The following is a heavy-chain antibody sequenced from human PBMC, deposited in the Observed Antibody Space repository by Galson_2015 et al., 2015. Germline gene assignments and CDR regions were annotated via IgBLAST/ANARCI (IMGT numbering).Heavy chain of an antibody. Sequence: SLRLSCAASGFTFSSYAMSWVRQAPGKGLEWVSSISGNVGSLHYADSVKGRFTISRDNSKNTLYLQMNSLEAEDTAIYYCALAWTNYWYFDLWGRGTLVTVSS. D-gene: IGHD3/OR15-3a*01. CDR1: GFTFSSYA. CDR3: ALAWTNYWYFDL. J-gene: IGHJ2*01. V-gene: IGHV3-23*01. CDR2: ISGNVGSL.